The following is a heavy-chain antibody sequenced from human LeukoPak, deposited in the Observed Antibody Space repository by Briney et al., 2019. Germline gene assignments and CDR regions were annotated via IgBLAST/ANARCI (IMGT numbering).Heavy chain of an antibody. CDR2: IYTSGST. CDR1: GGSISSCY. CDR3: ARWLWPDSSGYFDY. Sequence: PSETLSLTCTVSGGSISSCYWSWIRQPAGKGLEWIGRIYTSGSTNYNPSLKSRVTTSVDTSKNQFSLKLSSVTAADTAVYYCARWLWPDSSGYFDYWGQGTLVTVSS. D-gene: IGHD3-22*01. J-gene: IGHJ4*02. V-gene: IGHV4-4*07.